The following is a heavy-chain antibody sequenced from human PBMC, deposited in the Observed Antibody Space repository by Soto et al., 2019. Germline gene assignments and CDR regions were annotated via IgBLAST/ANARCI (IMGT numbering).Heavy chain of an antibody. CDR3: ARKLVPAALIEDAFDI. D-gene: IGHD2-2*01. Sequence: GGSLRLSCAASGFTFSSYSMNWVRQAPGKGLEWVSYISSSSSTIYYADSVKGRFTISRDNAKNSLYLQMNSLRAEDTAVYYCARKLVPAALIEDAFDIWGQGTMVTVSS. CDR1: GFTFSSYS. J-gene: IGHJ3*02. V-gene: IGHV3-48*01. CDR2: ISSSSSTI.